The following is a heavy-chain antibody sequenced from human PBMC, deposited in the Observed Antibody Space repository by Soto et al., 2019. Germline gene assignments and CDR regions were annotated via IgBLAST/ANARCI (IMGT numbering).Heavy chain of an antibody. Sequence: QVQLVQSGAEVKKPGASVKVSCKASGYTFTSYGISWVRQAPGQGLEWMGWISAYNGNTNYAQKLQGRVTMTTDTSTSTASMELRSLRSYDTAGYYCARDGNRYSSGWTIYYYYGMDGWGQGTTVTVSS. V-gene: IGHV1-18*04. J-gene: IGHJ6*02. D-gene: IGHD6-19*01. CDR1: GYTFTSYG. CDR2: ISAYNGNT. CDR3: ARDGNRYSSGWTIYYYYGMDG.